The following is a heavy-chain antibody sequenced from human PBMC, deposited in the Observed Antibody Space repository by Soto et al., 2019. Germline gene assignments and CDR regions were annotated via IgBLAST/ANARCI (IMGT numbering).Heavy chain of an antibody. D-gene: IGHD3-10*01. J-gene: IGHJ4*02. CDR3: ARDAGPLNY. CDR1: GFTFITYG. Sequence: EVQLLESGGGLVQPGGSLRLYCAASGFTFITYGMTWVRQAPGKGLEYVSSITGSGAGTYYAESVKGRFTISRDNFNNTLYLQMNSLRAEDTAIYYCARDAGPLNYWGQGTLVTVSS. V-gene: IGHV3-23*01. CDR2: ITGSGAGT.